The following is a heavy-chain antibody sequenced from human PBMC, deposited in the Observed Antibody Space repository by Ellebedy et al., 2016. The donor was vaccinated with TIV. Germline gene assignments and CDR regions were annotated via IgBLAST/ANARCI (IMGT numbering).Heavy chain of an antibody. Sequence: SGPTLVKPTQTLTLTCTFSGFSLSTSRLSVSWIRQPPGKALEWLARIDWDDDKFYSTSLRTRVTISKDSSENQAVLTMTNMDPEDTATYYCARISSGWGFDYWGQGALVTVSS. V-gene: IGHV2-70*17. D-gene: IGHD6-19*01. CDR2: IDWDDDK. CDR1: GFSLSTSRLS. CDR3: ARISSGWGFDY. J-gene: IGHJ4*02.